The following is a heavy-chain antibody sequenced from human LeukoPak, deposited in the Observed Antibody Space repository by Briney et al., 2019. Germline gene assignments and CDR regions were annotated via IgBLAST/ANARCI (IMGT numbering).Heavy chain of an antibody. D-gene: IGHD6-13*01. Sequence: GGSLRLSCAASVFTFSTYNMNWVRQAPGKGLEWVSSISSSSSYIYYADSVKGRFTISRDNAKNSLYLQMNSLRAEDTALYYCARKGIAAAGIYYYYYYMDVWGKGTTVTVSS. V-gene: IGHV3-21*04. J-gene: IGHJ6*03. CDR1: VFTFSTYN. CDR2: ISSSSSYI. CDR3: ARKGIAAAGIYYYYYYMDV.